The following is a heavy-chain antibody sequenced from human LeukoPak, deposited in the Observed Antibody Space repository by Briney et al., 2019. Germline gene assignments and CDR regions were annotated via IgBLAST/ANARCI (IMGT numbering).Heavy chain of an antibody. J-gene: IGHJ4*02. CDR3: ARGKVGYSYGSYFDY. V-gene: IGHV3-53*01. CDR2: IYSGGST. D-gene: IGHD5-18*01. Sequence: GGSLRLSCAASGFTVSSNYMSWVRQAPGKGLEWVSVIYSGGSTYYADSVKGRFTISRDNSKNTLYLQMNSLRAEDTAVYYCARGKVGYSYGSYFDYWGQGTLVTVSS. CDR1: GFTVSSNY.